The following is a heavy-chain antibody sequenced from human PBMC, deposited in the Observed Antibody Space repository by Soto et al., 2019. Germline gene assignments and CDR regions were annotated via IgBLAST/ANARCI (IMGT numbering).Heavy chain of an antibody. J-gene: IGHJ4*02. Sequence: GGSLRLSCAASGFSFSSHWMHWIRQAPEKGLVWVSHINRDGSSTAYADSVKGRFTISRDNAKNTLYLQMDSLRAADAAVYYCARVSDYWSQGTLVTVSS. V-gene: IGHV3-74*01. CDR1: GFSFSSHW. CDR3: ARVSDY. CDR2: INRDGSST.